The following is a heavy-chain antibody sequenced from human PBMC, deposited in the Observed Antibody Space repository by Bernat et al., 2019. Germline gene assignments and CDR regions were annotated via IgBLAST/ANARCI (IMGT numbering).Heavy chain of an antibody. CDR1: GGSFSGYY. J-gene: IGHJ4*02. CDR2: VHPSGST. CDR3: ARGTDAYKSGGN. Sequence: QVQLQQWGAGLLEPSETLSLTCAVYGGSFSGYYCTWIRLPPGKGLEWIGEVHPSGSTNYNPSLKSRVTISVDTSGNQFSLKLSSVTAADTAVYYCARGTDAYKSGGNWGQGTLFTVSS. D-gene: IGHD5-24*01. V-gene: IGHV4-34*01.